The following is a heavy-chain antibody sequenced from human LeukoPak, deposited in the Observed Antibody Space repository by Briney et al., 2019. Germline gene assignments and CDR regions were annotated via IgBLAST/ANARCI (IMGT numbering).Heavy chain of an antibody. D-gene: IGHD1-26*01. CDR2: INPNSGGT. CDR3: ARGELDGEEFDC. CDR1: GYTFTGYY. J-gene: IGHJ4*02. Sequence: ASVKVSCKASGYTFTGYYMHWVRQAPGQGLEWMGWINPNSGGTNYAQKFQGRVTMTRDASISTAYMEPSRLRSDDTAVYYCARGELDGEEFDCWGQGTLVTVSS. V-gene: IGHV1-2*02.